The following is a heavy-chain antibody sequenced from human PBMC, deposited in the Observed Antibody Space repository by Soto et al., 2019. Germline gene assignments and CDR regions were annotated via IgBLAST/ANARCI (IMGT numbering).Heavy chain of an antibody. V-gene: IGHV1-58*01. Sequence: ASVKVSCKASGFTFTSSAVQWVRQARGQRLEWIGWIVVGSGNTNYAQKFQERVTITRDMSTSTAYMELSSLRSEDTAVYYCGALHLCTNGVCYTTDYWSQGTLVTVSS. CDR3: GALHLCTNGVCYTTDY. J-gene: IGHJ4*02. D-gene: IGHD2-8*01. CDR2: IVVGSGNT. CDR1: GFTFTSSA.